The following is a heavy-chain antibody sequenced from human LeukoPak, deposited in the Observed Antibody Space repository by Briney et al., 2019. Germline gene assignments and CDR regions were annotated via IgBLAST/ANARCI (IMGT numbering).Heavy chain of an antibody. J-gene: IGHJ4*02. CDR3: ARDRPGRELLPYFDY. CDR2: LIPIFGTP. D-gene: IGHD1-26*01. CDR1: GYIFSSYG. Sequence: VASVKVSCKASGYIFSSYGISWVRQAPGQGLEWMGGLIPIFGTPYYAQNVQGRVTITADESTSTAFLELRSLKSEDTAVYYCARDRPGRELLPYFDYWGQGTLVTVSS. V-gene: IGHV1-69*13.